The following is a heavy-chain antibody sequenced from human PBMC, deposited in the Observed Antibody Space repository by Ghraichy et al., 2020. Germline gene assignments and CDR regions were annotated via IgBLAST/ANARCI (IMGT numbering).Heavy chain of an antibody. CDR1: GFTFSSYS. J-gene: IGHJ3*02. CDR2: ISSSSSTI. CDR3: ARDRSGYDFETDAFDI. Sequence: GGSLRLSCAASGFTFSSYSMNWVRQAPGKGLEWVSYISSSSSTIYYADSVKGRFTISRDNAKNLLYLQMNSLRDEDTAVYYCARDRSGYDFETDAFDIWGQGTMVTVSS. V-gene: IGHV3-48*02. D-gene: IGHD5-12*01.